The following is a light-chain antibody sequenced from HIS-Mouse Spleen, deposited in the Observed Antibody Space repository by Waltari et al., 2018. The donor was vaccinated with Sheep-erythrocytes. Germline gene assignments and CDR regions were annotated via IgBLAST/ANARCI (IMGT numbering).Light chain of an antibody. CDR1: QSVSSSY. CDR3: QQYGSSPPLT. CDR2: GAS. J-gene: IGKJ4*01. Sequence: VLTQSPGTLSLSPGERATLSCRASQSVSSSYLAWYQQKPGQAPRLLIYGASSRATGIPDRFSGSGSGTDFTLTISRLEPEDFAVYYCQQYGSSPPLTFGGGTKVEIK. V-gene: IGKV3-20*01.